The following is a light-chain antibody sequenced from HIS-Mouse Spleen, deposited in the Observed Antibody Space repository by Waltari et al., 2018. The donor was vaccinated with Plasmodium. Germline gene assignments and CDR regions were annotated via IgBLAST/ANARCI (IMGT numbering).Light chain of an antibody. V-gene: IGKV3-11*01. CDR1: QSVSSY. CDR2: EAS. Sequence: EIVLTQSPATLSLSPGDRATLSCRASQSVSSYLAWYQQKPGQAPRLLIYEASTRATGIPARFSGSGSGTDFTLTISSLEPEDFAVYYCQQRSNWPITFGQGTRLEIK. CDR3: QQRSNWPIT. J-gene: IGKJ5*01.